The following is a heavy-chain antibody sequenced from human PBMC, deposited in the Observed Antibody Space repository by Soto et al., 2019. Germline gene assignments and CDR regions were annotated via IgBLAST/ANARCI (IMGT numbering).Heavy chain of an antibody. Sequence: QVQLVQSGAEVKKPGSSVKVSCKTSGGSFSSYTINWVRQAPGQGLEWMGRIIPIIGAPNYAQKFQGRVTITAHTFTSSAYMELCSLTSEDTAVYYCARDLGDPLAATRRPWVYWGQGTLVTVSS. D-gene: IGHD2-15*01. CDR2: IIPIIGAP. V-gene: IGHV1-69*08. CDR3: ARDLGDPLAATRRPWVY. J-gene: IGHJ4*02. CDR1: GGSFSSYT.